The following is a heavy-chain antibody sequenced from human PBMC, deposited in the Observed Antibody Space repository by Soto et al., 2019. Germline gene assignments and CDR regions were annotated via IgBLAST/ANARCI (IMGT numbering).Heavy chain of an antibody. Sequence: EVQLVESGGGLVQPGGSLRLSCAASGFTLSSYWMHWVRQAPGKGLVWVSRISSDGTNVLHADSVKGRFTVSRDNAKNTFYLQMESLRAEDTAVYYCARDQTVSGPSTLDSWGRGTRVAVSS. J-gene: IGHJ4*02. V-gene: IGHV3-74*01. CDR3: ARDQTVSGPSTLDS. D-gene: IGHD6-19*01. CDR1: GFTLSSYW. CDR2: ISSDGTNV.